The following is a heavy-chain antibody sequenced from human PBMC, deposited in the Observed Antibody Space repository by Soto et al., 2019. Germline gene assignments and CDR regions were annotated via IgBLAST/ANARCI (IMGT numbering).Heavy chain of an antibody. V-gene: IGHV1-18*04. CDR3: ARDGSCWYYYYYGMDV. CDR2: ISAYNGNT. Sequence: ASVKVSCKASGYTFTSYGISWVRQAPGQGLEWMGWISAYNGNTNYAQKLQGRVTMTTDTSTSTAYMELRSLRSDDTAVYYCARDGSCWYYYYYGMDVWGQGTTVTVSS. J-gene: IGHJ6*02. D-gene: IGHD2-15*01. CDR1: GYTFTSYG.